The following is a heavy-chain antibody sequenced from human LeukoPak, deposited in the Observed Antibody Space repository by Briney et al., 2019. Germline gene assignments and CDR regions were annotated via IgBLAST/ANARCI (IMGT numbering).Heavy chain of an antibody. CDR1: GGSISSSSYY. CDR3: ASFSGYYYGNWFDP. CDR2: IYYSGST. J-gene: IGHJ5*02. V-gene: IGHV4-39*07. D-gene: IGHD3-22*01. Sequence: NPSETLSLTCTVSGGSISSSSYYWGWIRQPPGKGLEWIGSIYYSGSTYYNPSLKSRVTISVDTSKNQFSLKLSSVTAADTAVYYCASFSGYYYGNWFDPWGQGTLVTVSS.